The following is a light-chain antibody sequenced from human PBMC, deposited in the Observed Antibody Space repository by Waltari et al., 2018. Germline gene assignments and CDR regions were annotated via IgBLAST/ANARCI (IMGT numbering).Light chain of an antibody. CDR1: TLSQQY. CDR3: QLADSTVTYV. CDR2: KDT. Sequence: SHELTQPPSVSVSPGQTPTITCSGATLSQQYVYWYQHKPGQAPVLLIYKDTERPSGIPDRFSGSSSGTSVTLTISGVQAEDEADYYCQLADSTVTYVFGPGTKVIVL. J-gene: IGLJ1*01. V-gene: IGLV3-25*03.